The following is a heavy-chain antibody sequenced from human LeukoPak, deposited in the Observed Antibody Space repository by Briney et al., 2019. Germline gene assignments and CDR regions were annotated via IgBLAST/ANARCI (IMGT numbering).Heavy chain of an antibody. CDR3: ARLENWVFDY. CDR2: TYYRSKWRN. D-gene: IGHD7-27*01. Sequence: SQTLSLTCAISGDSVSSNSAAWNWIRQSPSMGLEWLGRTYYRSKWRNDYAVSVKSRITVNPDTSKNQFSLQLFSVTPEDTAVYYCARLENWVFDYWGQGTLVTVSS. V-gene: IGHV6-1*01. J-gene: IGHJ4*02. CDR1: GDSVSSNSAA.